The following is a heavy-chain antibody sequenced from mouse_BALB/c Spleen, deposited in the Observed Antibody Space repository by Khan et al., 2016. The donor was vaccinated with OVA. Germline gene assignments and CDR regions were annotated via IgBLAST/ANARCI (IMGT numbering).Heavy chain of an antibody. V-gene: IGHV2-3*01. CDR1: GFSLTTYG. Sequence: QVQLKESGPGLVAPSQSLSITCTVSGFSLTTYGVSWVRQPPGKGLEWLGVIWGDGNTNYHSALKSRLSISKDNSKSQVFLKLNSVQTDDTATYYCAEQNHGTLYAVDYWGQGTSVTVSS. CDR2: IWGDGNT. D-gene: IGHD2-1*01. CDR3: AEQNHGTLYAVDY. J-gene: IGHJ4*01.